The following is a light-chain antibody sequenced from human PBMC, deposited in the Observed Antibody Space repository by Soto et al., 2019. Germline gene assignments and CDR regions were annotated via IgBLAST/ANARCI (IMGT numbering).Light chain of an antibody. Sequence: QSVLIQPPSASGTPGQRVTISCSGSSSNIGRNYVYWYQQLPGTAPKLLIYRNNHRPSGVPDRFSVSKSGTSASLAISGLRSEDEADYYCAAWDDSLSVLYVFGTGTKVTAL. CDR3: AAWDDSLSVLYV. CDR2: RNN. CDR1: SSNIGRNY. J-gene: IGLJ1*01. V-gene: IGLV1-47*01.